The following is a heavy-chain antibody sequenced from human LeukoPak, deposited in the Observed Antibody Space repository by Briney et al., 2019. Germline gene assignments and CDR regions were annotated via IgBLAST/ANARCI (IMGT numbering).Heavy chain of an antibody. Sequence: SETLSLTCAVSGGSISSSNWWSWVRQPPGKGLEWIGEIYHSGSTNYNPSLKSRVTISVDTSKNQFSLKLSSVTAADTAVYYCARGVAAAKGVRPRGRVWFDPWGQGTLVTVSS. CDR2: IYHSGST. CDR1: GGSISSSNW. CDR3: ARGVAAAKGVRPRGRVWFDP. J-gene: IGHJ5*02. D-gene: IGHD6-13*01. V-gene: IGHV4-4*02.